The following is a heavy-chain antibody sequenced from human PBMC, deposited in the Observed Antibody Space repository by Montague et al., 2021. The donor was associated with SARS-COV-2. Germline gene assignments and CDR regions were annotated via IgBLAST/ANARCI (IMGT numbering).Heavy chain of an antibody. J-gene: IGHJ6*02. CDR3: ARGADRYYFYGMDV. CDR1: GDSVSSNSAA. D-gene: IGHD6-19*01. CDR2: TYYRSKWYN. V-gene: IGHV6-1*01. Sequence: CAISGDSVSSNSAAWNWIRQSPSRSLEWLGRTYYRSKWYNEYAVSVNSRNTINPDTSKNQFSLQVNSVTPEDTAVYYCARGADRYYFYGMDVWGQGTTVTVSS.